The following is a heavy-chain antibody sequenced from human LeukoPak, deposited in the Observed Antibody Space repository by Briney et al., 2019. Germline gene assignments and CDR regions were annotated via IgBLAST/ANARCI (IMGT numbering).Heavy chain of an antibody. Sequence: GGSLRLSCAASGFTFSSYGMSWVRQAPGKGLEWVSAISGSGGSTYYADSVKGRFTISRDNSKDTLYLQMNSLRAEDTAVYYCACSWYRFSPTDYWGQGTLVTVSS. CDR1: GFTFSSYG. CDR3: ACSWYRFSPTDY. J-gene: IGHJ4*02. D-gene: IGHD6-13*01. CDR2: ISGSGGST. V-gene: IGHV3-23*01.